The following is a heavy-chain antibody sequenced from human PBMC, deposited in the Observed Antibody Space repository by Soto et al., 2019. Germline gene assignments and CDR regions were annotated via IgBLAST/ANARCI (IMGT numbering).Heavy chain of an antibody. CDR1: GFDFSAYA. V-gene: IGHV3-64D*06. J-gene: IGHJ4*02. CDR3: VKGRCRYNTCFTVPLYX. D-gene: IGHD1-20*01. Sequence: PEGSLRLSCSASGFDFSAYAMHWVRQAPEKGLEYISAINYNGDSEYYTQSVEGRFTISRDNSKNTLFLQMTGPRPEDTAVYHCVKGRCRYNTCFTVPLYXWGQGTLVTVSX. CDR2: INYNGDSE.